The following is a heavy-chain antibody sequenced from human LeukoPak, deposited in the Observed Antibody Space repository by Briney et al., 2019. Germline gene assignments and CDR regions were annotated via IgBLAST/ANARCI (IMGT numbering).Heavy chain of an antibody. CDR1: GGTFSSYA. CDR2: IIPIFGTA. CDR3: AARSGSYYYYYMDV. Sequence: ASVKVSCKASGGTFSSYAISWVRQAPGQGLEWMGGIIPIFGTANYAQKFQGRVTITADKSTSTAYMKLSSLRSEDTAVYYCAARSGSYYYYYMDVWGKGTTVTVSS. J-gene: IGHJ6*03. V-gene: IGHV1-69*06. D-gene: IGHD3-10*01.